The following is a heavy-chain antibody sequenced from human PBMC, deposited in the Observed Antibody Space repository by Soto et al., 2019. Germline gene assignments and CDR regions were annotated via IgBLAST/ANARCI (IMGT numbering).Heavy chain of an antibody. Sequence: QVLLQESGPGLVKPSETLSLTCTVSGGFISDYSMSWIRQSAGKGLEWVGRVHINGNTHYNPSLRGRVTMSVDTSNNQFHLRVTSVTAADTAVYYRARESGDNWTYEVYWGQGTLVAVSS. D-gene: IGHD1-7*01. V-gene: IGHV4-4*07. CDR1: GGFISDYS. J-gene: IGHJ4*02. CDR2: VHINGNT. CDR3: ARESGDNWTYEVY.